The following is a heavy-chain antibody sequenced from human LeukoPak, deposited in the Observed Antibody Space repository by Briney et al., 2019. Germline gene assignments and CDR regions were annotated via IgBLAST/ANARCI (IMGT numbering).Heavy chain of an antibody. CDR2: IYYSGST. V-gene: IGHV4-39*07. CDR3: ASARDGYNYVGFDY. Sequence: TSQRLSLTCTVSGGSISSSSYYSGWIRQPPGKGLEWIGSIYYSGSTYYNPSLKSRVTISVDTSKNQFSLKLSSVTAADTAVYYCASARDGYNYVGFDYWGQGTLVTVSS. D-gene: IGHD5-24*01. CDR1: GGSISSSSYY. J-gene: IGHJ4*02.